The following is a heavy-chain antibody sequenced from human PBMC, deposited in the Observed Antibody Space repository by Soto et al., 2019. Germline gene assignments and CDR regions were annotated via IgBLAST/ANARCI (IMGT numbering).Heavy chain of an antibody. J-gene: IGHJ5*02. Sequence: PGGSLRLSCAASGFTFSSYAMSWVRQAPGKGLEWVSAISGSGGSTYYADSVKGRFTISRDNSKNTLYLQMNSLRAEDTAVYYCANTCTNGVCYFGFEPWGQGTLVTVSS. CDR1: GFTFSSYA. CDR2: ISGSGGST. V-gene: IGHV3-23*01. D-gene: IGHD2-8*01. CDR3: ANTCTNGVCYFGFEP.